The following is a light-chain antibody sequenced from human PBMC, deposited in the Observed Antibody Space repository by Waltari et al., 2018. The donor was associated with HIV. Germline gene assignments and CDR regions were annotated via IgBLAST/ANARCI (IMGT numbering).Light chain of an antibody. J-gene: IGLJ1*01. V-gene: IGLV3-25*03. CDR1: ASPKPY. Sequence: SSELTQPPSVSVSPGQTARITCSGDASPKPYTHWFLQKPGQAPVVVIHKNTERPSGIPERFSASRSGTTVTLTITGVQTDDEADYYCLSADRSGTYVFGPGTTVTVL. CDR2: KNT. CDR3: LSADRSGTYV.